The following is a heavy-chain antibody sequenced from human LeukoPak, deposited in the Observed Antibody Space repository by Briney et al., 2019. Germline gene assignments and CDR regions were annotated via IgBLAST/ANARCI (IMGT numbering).Heavy chain of an antibody. J-gene: IGHJ4*02. CDR2: IYPGDSDT. Sequence: AESLKISCKGSGYSFTSYWIGWVRQLPGKGLEWMGIIYPGDSDTRYSPSSQGQVTISADKSISTAYLQWSSLKASDTAMYYCATDYGSGSYYPYYFDYWGQGTLVTVSS. V-gene: IGHV5-51*01. CDR3: ATDYGSGSYYPYYFDY. D-gene: IGHD3-10*01. CDR1: GYSFTSYW.